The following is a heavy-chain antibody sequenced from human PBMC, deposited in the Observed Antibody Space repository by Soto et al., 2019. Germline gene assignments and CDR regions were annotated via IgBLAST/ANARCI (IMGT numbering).Heavy chain of an antibody. CDR3: ARVPDR. Sequence: PSETLSLTCAVSGGSISSGGYSWSWIRQPPGKGLEWIGYIYHSGSTYYNPSLKSRVTISVDRSKNQFSLKLSSMTAADTAVYYCARVPDRWGQGTLVTV. CDR1: GGSISSGGYS. J-gene: IGHJ5*02. V-gene: IGHV4-30-2*01. CDR2: IYHSGST. D-gene: IGHD2-2*01.